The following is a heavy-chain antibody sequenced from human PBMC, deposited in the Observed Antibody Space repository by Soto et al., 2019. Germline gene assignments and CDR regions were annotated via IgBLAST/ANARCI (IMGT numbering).Heavy chain of an antibody. CDR1: GFTVSSNY. CDR3: AREPTGYSYGRYYGMDV. V-gene: IGHV3-53*01. Sequence: EVQLVESGGGLIQPGGSLRLSCAASGFTVSSNYMSWVRQAPGKGLEWVSVIYSGGSTYYADSVKGRFTITRDNSKDTLHLQMNRQGDGDTAVNYCAREPTGYSYGRYYGMDVWGLWTTVTASS. D-gene: IGHD5-18*01. J-gene: IGHJ6*02. CDR2: IYSGGST.